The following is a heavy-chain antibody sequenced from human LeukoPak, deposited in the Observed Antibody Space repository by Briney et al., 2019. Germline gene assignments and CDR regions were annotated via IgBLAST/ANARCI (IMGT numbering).Heavy chain of an antibody. V-gene: IGHV1-18*01. J-gene: IGHJ4*02. CDR1: GYTFTSYG. CDR2: ISAYNGNT. Sequence: ASVKVSCKASGYTFTSYGISWVRQAPGQGLEWMGWISAYNGNTNYAQKRQGRVTMTTDTSTSTAYMELRSLRSDDTAVYYCARTLYYYDSSGYPDYWGQGTLVTVSS. D-gene: IGHD3-22*01. CDR3: ARTLYYYDSSGYPDY.